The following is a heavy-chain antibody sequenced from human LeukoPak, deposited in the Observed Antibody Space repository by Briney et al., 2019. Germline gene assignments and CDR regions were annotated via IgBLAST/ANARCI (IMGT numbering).Heavy chain of an antibody. J-gene: IGHJ6*02. D-gene: IGHD3-16*01. Sequence: GASVKVSCKASGYTFTSYGISWVRQAPGQGLEWMGWISAYNGNTNYAQKLQGRVTMTTDTSTSTAYMELRSLRSDDTAVYYCARVWGDPQLGYYYYGMDVWGQGTTVTVSS. V-gene: IGHV1-18*01. CDR1: GYTFTSYG. CDR2: ISAYNGNT. CDR3: ARVWGDPQLGYYYYGMDV.